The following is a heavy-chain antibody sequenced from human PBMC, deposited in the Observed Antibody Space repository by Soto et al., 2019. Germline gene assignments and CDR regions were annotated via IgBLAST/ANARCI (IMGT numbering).Heavy chain of an antibody. J-gene: IGHJ3*02. V-gene: IGHV4-61*08. CDR2: IYYSGST. D-gene: IGHD3-16*02. Sequence: PSETLSLTCTVSGGSISSGDYYWSWIRQPPGKGLEWIGYIYYSGSTNYNPSLKSRVTISVDTYKNQFSLKLSSVTAADTAVYYCARDDYDYVWGSYRPPAFDIWGQGTMVTVSS. CDR3: ARDDYDYVWGSYRPPAFDI. CDR1: GGSISSGDYY.